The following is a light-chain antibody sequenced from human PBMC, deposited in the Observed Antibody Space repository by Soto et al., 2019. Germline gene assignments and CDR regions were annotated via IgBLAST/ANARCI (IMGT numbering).Light chain of an antibody. CDR3: QQYQSLPFT. CDR1: HDITSY. CDR2: DAS. V-gene: IGKV1-33*01. Sequence: DIQMTQSPSSLSASVGDRVTITCQASHDITSYLNWYHQKPGKAPKFLIYDASYLETGVPSRFSGSGSGTDFTFTISSLQPEDIGTYYCQQYQSLPFTFGPGTTVDIK. J-gene: IGKJ3*01.